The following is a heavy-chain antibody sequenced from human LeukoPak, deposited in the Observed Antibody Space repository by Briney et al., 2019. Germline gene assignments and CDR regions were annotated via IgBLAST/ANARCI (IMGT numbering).Heavy chain of an antibody. D-gene: IGHD3-10*01. CDR1: GFTFSSYG. Sequence: GGSLRLSCAASGFTFSSYGMHWVRQAPGKGLEWVAFIRHDGSNKYYADSVKGRFTISRDNSKNTLYLQMNSLRAEDTAVYYCAVIWFGELALDYWGQGTLVTVSS. CDR2: IRHDGSNK. J-gene: IGHJ4*02. V-gene: IGHV3-30*02. CDR3: AVIWFGELALDY.